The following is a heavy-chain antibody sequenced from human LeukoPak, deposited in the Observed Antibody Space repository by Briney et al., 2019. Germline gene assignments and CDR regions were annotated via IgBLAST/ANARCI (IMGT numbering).Heavy chain of an antibody. CDR2: TYYRSKWYN. CDR1: GDRVSSNSAA. D-gene: IGHD2-15*01. V-gene: IGHV6-1*01. CDR3: AGEEVVEPATHYFGMDV. Sequence: SQTLSLTCAISGDRVSSNSAAWNWIRQSPSRGLEWLGRTYYRSKWYNDYAGSVKSRIIINADTSRNQFSLQLNSVTPEDTAVYYCAGEEVVEPATHYFGMDVWGQGTTVTVSS. J-gene: IGHJ6*02.